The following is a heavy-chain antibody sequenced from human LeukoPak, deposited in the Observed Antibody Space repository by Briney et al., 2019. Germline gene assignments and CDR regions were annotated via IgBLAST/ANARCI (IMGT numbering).Heavy chain of an antibody. V-gene: IGHV3-48*01. D-gene: IGHD3-9*01. CDR3: ARGYYDISVDPPTIDY. Sequence: GGSLRLSCAASGFSFSDAWMSWVRQIPGKGLEWVSYISSSSSMIYYADSVKGRFTISRDNAKNSLDLQMNSLRAEDTAVYYCARGYYDISVDPPTIDYWGQGTLVTVSS. J-gene: IGHJ4*02. CDR1: GFSFSDAW. CDR2: ISSSSSMI.